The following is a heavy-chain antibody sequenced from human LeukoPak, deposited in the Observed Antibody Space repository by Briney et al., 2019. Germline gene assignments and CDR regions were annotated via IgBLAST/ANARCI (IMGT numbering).Heavy chain of an antibody. D-gene: IGHD3-22*01. Sequence: SETLSLTCIVSGYSINSGYHWGWIRQPPGKGLEWIGSIYHSGSTYYNPSLKSRVTISKDTSKNQFSLKLSSVTAADTAVYYCARHYLYDTSGDGTYYFDYWGQGTLVTVSS. CDR3: ARHYLYDTSGDGTYYFDY. CDR1: GYSINSGYH. V-gene: IGHV4-38-2*02. J-gene: IGHJ4*01. CDR2: IYHSGST.